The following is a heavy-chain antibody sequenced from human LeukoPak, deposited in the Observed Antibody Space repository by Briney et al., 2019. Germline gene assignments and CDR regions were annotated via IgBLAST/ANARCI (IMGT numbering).Heavy chain of an antibody. V-gene: IGHV6-1*01. Sequence: SQTLSLTRAISGDSFSSNSAAWNWIRQSPSRGLEWLGRTYYRSKWYNDYAVSVKSRITINPDTSKNQFSLQLNSVTPEDTAVYYCARDEAARPKKTSYGMDVWGQGTTVTVSS. CDR2: TYYRSKWYN. J-gene: IGHJ6*02. CDR3: ARDEAARPKKTSYGMDV. CDR1: GDSFSSNSAA. D-gene: IGHD6-13*01.